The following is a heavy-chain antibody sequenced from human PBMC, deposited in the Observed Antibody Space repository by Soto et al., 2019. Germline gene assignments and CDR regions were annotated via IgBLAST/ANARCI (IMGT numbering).Heavy chain of an antibody. CDR3: ARVPSYCSGGSCYLAYNWFDP. CDR2: IYYSGST. Sequence: SETLSLTCTVSGGSISSGGYYWSWIRQHPGKGLEWIGYIYYSGSTYYNPSLKSRVTISVDTSKNQFSLKLSSVTAADTAVYHCARVPSYCSGGSCYLAYNWFDPWGQGTLVTVS. CDR1: GGSISSGGYY. J-gene: IGHJ5*02. V-gene: IGHV4-31*03. D-gene: IGHD2-15*01.